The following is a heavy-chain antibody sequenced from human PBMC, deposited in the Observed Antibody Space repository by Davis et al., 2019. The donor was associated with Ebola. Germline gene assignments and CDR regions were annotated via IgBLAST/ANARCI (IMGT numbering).Heavy chain of an antibody. CDR2: ISSSGSTI. J-gene: IGHJ5*02. V-gene: IGHV3-48*03. Sequence: GGSLRLSCAASGFTFSSYEMNWVRQAPGKGLEWVSYISSSGSTIYYADSVKGRFTISRDNAKNSLYLQMNSLRAEDTALYYCAKDSRSGTYYYGSGSYYTNWFDPWGQGTLVTVSS. CDR3: AKDSRSGTYYYGSGSYYTNWFDP. CDR1: GFTFSSYE. D-gene: IGHD3-10*01.